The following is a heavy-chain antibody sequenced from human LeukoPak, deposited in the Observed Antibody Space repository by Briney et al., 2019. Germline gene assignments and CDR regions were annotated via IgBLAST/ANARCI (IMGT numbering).Heavy chain of an antibody. CDR1: GFTFDDYA. D-gene: IGHD3-22*01. CDR2: ISGSGGST. J-gene: IGHJ3*02. Sequence: GGSLRLSCAASGFTFDDYAMHWVRQAPGKGLEWVSAISGSGGSTYYADSVKGRFTISRDNSKNTLYLQMNSLRAEDTAVYYCAKDPDSSGYYFGAFDIWGQGTMVTVSS. CDR3: AKDPDSSGYYFGAFDI. V-gene: IGHV3-23*01.